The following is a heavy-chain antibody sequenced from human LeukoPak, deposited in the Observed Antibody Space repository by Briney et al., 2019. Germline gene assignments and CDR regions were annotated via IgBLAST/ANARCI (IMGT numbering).Heavy chain of an antibody. Sequence: GTSVKVSCKASGFTFTSSTIQWVRQARAQRLEWIGWIVVGSGNTNYAQKFQERVIITRDMSTTTVYMELSSLRSEDTAVYYCAGTPWFGELTLDYWGQGTLVTVSS. CDR3: AGTPWFGELTLDY. CDR1: GFTFTSST. J-gene: IGHJ4*02. D-gene: IGHD3-10*01. CDR2: IVVGSGNT. V-gene: IGHV1-58*02.